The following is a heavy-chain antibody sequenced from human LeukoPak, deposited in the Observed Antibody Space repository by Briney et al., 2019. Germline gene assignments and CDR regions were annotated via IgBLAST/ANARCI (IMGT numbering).Heavy chain of an antibody. J-gene: IGHJ3*02. V-gene: IGHV1-18*01. CDR3: ARTDYDILTGYSGNDAFDI. CDR1: GYTFTSYG. D-gene: IGHD3-9*01. Sequence: ASVKVSCKASGYTFTSYGISWVRQAPGQGLEWMGWISAYNGNTNYAQKLQGRVTMTTDTSTSTAYMELRSLRPDDTAVYYCARTDYDILTGYSGNDAFDIWGQGTMVTVSS. CDR2: ISAYNGNT.